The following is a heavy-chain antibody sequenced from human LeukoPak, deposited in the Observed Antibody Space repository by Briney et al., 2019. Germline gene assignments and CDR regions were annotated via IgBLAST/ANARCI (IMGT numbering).Heavy chain of an antibody. CDR1: GFTFSSYA. D-gene: IGHD2-2*01. CDR2: ISYDGSNK. Sequence: GGSLRLSCAASGFTFSSYAMHWVRQAPGEGLEWVAVISYDGSNKYYADSVKGRFTISRDNSKNTLYLQMNSLRAEDTAVYYCARAPVVVPAVPQYYFDYWGQGTLVTVSS. J-gene: IGHJ4*02. CDR3: ARAPVVVPAVPQYYFDY. V-gene: IGHV3-30*01.